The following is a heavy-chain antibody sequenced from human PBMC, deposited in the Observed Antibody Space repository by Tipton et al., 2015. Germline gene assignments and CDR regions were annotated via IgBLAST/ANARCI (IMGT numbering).Heavy chain of an antibody. CDR1: GGSVYSYY. J-gene: IGHJ5*02. CDR3: ARERGYCSSTSCYRVGWFDP. D-gene: IGHD2-2*02. V-gene: IGHV4-59*02. Sequence: TLSLTCTVSGGSVYSYYWSWIRQPPGKGLEWIGYIYYTGSTNYSPSLKSRVTISVDTSKNQFSLKLSSVTAADTAVYYCARERGYCSSTSCYRVGWFDPWGQGTLVTVSS. CDR2: IYYTGST.